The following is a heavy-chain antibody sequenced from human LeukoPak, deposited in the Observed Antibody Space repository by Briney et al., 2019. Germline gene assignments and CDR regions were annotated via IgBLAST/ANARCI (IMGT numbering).Heavy chain of an antibody. CDR3: AKDRTYYDSSGYSD. V-gene: IGHV3-23*01. D-gene: IGHD3-22*01. CDR1: GFTFDDYG. Sequence: PGGSLRLSCAAFGFTFDDYGMSWVRQAPGKGLEWVSAISGSGGSTYYADSVKGRFTISRDNSKNTLYLQMNSLRAEDTAVYYCAKDRTYYDSSGYSDWGQGTLVTVSS. CDR2: ISGSGGST. J-gene: IGHJ4*02.